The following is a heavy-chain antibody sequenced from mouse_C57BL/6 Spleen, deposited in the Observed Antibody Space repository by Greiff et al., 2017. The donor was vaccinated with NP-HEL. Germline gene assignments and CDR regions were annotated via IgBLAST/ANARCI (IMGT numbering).Heavy chain of an antibody. CDR2: IDPENGDT. CDR1: GFNIKDDY. Sequence: EVQLQQSGAELVRPGASVKLSCTASGFNIKDDYMHWVKQRPEQGLEWIGWIDPENGDTEYASKFQGKATITADTSSNTAYLQLSSLTSEDTAVYYCTTWAYGSSFFDYWGQGTTLTVSS. V-gene: IGHV14-4*01. CDR3: TTWAYGSSFFDY. J-gene: IGHJ2*01. D-gene: IGHD1-1*01.